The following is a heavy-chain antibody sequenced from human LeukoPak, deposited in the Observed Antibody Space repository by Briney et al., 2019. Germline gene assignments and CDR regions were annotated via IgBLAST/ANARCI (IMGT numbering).Heavy chain of an antibody. Sequence: GGSLRLPCAASGFTFNSYTMHWVRQAPGKGLEWVALVSYDGSTKYYGDSVEGQFTISRDNSKNTLSLQMNSLRTEDTAVYYCAREFEATSNRGIIAYWGQGTLVTVSS. CDR3: AREFEATSNRGIIAY. CDR1: GFTFNSYT. CDR2: VSYDGSTK. J-gene: IGHJ4*02. V-gene: IGHV3-30-3*01. D-gene: IGHD1-14*01.